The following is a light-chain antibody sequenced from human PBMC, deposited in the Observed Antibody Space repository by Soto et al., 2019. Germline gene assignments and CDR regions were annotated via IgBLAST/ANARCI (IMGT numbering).Light chain of an antibody. Sequence: EIVLTQSPGTLSLSPGERATLSCRASQSVSSSYLAWYQQKPGQATRLLIYGASSRATGIPDRFSGSGSGTDFTLTISILEPEDFAVYYCQQYGSSPAWTFGQGTKVEIK. CDR2: GAS. CDR3: QQYGSSPAWT. J-gene: IGKJ1*01. CDR1: QSVSSSY. V-gene: IGKV3-20*01.